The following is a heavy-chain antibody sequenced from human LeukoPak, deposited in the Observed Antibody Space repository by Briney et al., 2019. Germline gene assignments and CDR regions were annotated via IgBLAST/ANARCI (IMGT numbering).Heavy chain of an antibody. V-gene: IGHV3-23*01. J-gene: IGHJ4*02. D-gene: IGHD5-12*01. CDR3: AKGAYDYIEIGYFDS. CDR1: GFTSTNYA. Sequence: GGSLRLSCAASGFTSTNYAMNWVRQAPGKGQEWVSVLIGSSGSTDYADSAKGRFTISRDTSKNTLFLQMNSLRAEDTAIYYCAKGAYDYIEIGYFDSWGQGTLVTVSS. CDR2: LIGSSGST.